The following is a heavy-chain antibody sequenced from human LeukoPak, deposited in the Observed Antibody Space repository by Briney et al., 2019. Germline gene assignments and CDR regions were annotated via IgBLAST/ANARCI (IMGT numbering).Heavy chain of an antibody. V-gene: IGHV4-59*01. CDR2: IYYSGST. J-gene: IGHJ4*02. CDR1: GGSISSYY. D-gene: IGHD3-22*01. Sequence: TSETLSLTCTVSGGSISSYYWSWIRQPPGKGLEWIGYIYYSGSTNYNPSLKSRVTISVDTSKNQFSLKLSSVTAADTAMYYCARGNYSSAYWGRGTLVIVSS. CDR3: ARGNYSSAY.